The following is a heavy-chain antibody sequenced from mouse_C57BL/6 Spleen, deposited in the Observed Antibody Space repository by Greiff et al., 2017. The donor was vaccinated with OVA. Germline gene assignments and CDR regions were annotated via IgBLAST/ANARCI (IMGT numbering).Heavy chain of an antibody. CDR1: GYTFTSYW. V-gene: IGHV1-64*01. CDR2: IHPNSGST. J-gene: IGHJ3*01. CDR3: ARHYYGSSYPFAY. D-gene: IGHD1-1*01. Sequence: QVQLKQSGAELVKPGASVKLSCKASGYTFTSYWMHWVKQRPGQGLEWIGMIHPNSGSTNYNEKFKSKATLTVDKSSSTAYMQLSSLTSEDSAVYYCARHYYGSSYPFAYWGQGTLVTVSA.